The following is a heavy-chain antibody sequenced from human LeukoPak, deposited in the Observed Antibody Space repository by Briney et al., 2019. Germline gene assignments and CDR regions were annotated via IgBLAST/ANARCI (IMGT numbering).Heavy chain of an antibody. D-gene: IGHD3-3*01. V-gene: IGHV1-18*01. J-gene: IGHJ6*03. CDR1: GYTFTSYG. Sequence: ASVKVSCKASGYTFTSYGISWVRQAPGQGLERMGWISAYNGNTNYAQKLQGRVTMTTDTSTSTAYMELRSLRSDDTAVYYCARGFAQRVRFLEWLPRRSSGYYYMDVWGKGTTVTVSS. CDR2: ISAYNGNT. CDR3: ARGFAQRVRFLEWLPRRSSGYYYMDV.